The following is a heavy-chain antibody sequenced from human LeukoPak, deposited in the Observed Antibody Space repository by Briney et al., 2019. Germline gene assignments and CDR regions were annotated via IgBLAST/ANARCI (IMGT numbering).Heavy chain of an antibody. D-gene: IGHD6-13*01. Sequence: SETLSLTCAVYGGSFSGYYWSWIRQSPGKGLEWIGEINHSGSTNYYPSLKKRVTISVNANKNKLSHKQSSVTAADTAVYYCARGSSWYLYWGQGALVTVSS. CDR3: ARGSSWYLY. CDR1: GGSFSGYY. J-gene: IGHJ4*02. CDR2: INHSGST. V-gene: IGHV4-34*01.